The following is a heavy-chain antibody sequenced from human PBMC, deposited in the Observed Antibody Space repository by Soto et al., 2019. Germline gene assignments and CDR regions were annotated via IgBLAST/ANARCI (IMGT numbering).Heavy chain of an antibody. CDR1: GFTFSNYG. V-gene: IGHV3-30*18. J-gene: IGHJ4*02. Sequence: QVPLVESGGGVVQPGRSLRLSCAASGFTFSNYGMHWVRQAPGKRLEWVAIISYDGDNEYYADSVRGRFTISRDNSKNTLYLQTSSLRHEDTAVYYCAKDGGPVYCNSPGCSAKHFDYRGQGTLVTVSS. CDR2: ISYDGDNE. D-gene: IGHD2-2*01. CDR3: AKDGGPVYCNSPGCSAKHFDY.